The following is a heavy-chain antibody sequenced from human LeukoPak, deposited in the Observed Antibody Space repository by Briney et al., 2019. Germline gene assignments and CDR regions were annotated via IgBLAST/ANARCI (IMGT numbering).Heavy chain of an antibody. Sequence: GASVKASCKASGYTFTGYYMHWVRQAPGQGLEWMGRINPNSGGTNYAQKFQGRVTMTRDTSISTAYMELSRLRSEDTAVYYCATAVIWSGYCSAFDYWGQGTLVTVSS. CDR3: ATAVIWSGYCSAFDY. CDR1: GYTFTGYY. D-gene: IGHD3-3*01. J-gene: IGHJ4*02. V-gene: IGHV1-2*06. CDR2: INPNSGGT.